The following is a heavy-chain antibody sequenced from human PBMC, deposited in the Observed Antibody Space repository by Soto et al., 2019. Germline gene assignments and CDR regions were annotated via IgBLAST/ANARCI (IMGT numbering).Heavy chain of an antibody. CDR1: GFTFSSYA. Sequence: GSLRLSCAASGFTFSSYAMSWVRQAPGKGLEWVADIKGDESRTYYGDSVKGRFTISRDNAKNSLYLQMNSLRDEDTAIYFCARELVLGLRSAFDMWGQGTLVTVSS. CDR2: IKGDESRT. V-gene: IGHV3-7*01. CDR3: ARELVLGLRSAFDM. D-gene: IGHD2-15*01. J-gene: IGHJ3*02.